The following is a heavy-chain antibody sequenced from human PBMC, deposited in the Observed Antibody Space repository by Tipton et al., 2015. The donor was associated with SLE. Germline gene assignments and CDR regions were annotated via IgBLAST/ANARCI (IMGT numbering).Heavy chain of an antibody. CDR2: ISHDGSNK. V-gene: IGHV3-30*09. CDR3: ARDRYSGSSWAFAI. CDR1: GFTFSSYA. J-gene: IGHJ3*02. D-gene: IGHD6-6*01. Sequence: SLRLSCAASGFTFSSYAMHWVRQAPGKGLEWVAVISHDGSNKYYADSVKGRFAISRDNSKNTLYLQMDGLRAEDTAVFYCARDRYSGSSWAFAIWGRGTMVTVSS.